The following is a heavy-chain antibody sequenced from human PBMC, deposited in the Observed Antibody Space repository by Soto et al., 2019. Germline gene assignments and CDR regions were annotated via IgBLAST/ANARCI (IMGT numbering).Heavy chain of an antibody. Sequence: SETLSLTCTVSGGSISSGDYYWSWIRQVPGKGLEWIGYIYYSGSTYYNPSLKSRVAMSVNTSKNQFSLKLSSVTAADTAIYYCAREGRIAAAGRLDYWGQGTLVTVSS. D-gene: IGHD6-13*01. CDR1: GGSISSGDYY. J-gene: IGHJ4*02. CDR2: IYYSGST. CDR3: AREGRIAAAGRLDY. V-gene: IGHV4-31*03.